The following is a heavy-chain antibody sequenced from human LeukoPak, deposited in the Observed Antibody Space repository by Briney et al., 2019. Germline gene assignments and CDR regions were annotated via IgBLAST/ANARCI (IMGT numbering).Heavy chain of an antibody. CDR3: AVSCNGTFDY. J-gene: IGHJ4*02. CDR1: GYTFTGYY. V-gene: IGHV1-2*07. D-gene: IGHD2/OR15-2a*01. Sequence: GASVKVSCKASGYTFTGYYIHWVRQAPGPGLEWMGWMNPDSVGTNYAHRFQGRVTMTRDTSSSTAYMVRSRLRSDDTAVYYCAVSCNGTFDYWGQGPLVTVSS. CDR2: MNPDSVGT.